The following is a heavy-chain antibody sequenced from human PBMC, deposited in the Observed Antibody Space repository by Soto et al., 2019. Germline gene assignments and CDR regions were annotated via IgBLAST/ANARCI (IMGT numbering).Heavy chain of an antibody. CDR3: ASYLSVAGTGFDY. J-gene: IGHJ4*02. CDR1: GFTFSDYY. D-gene: IGHD6-19*01. Sequence: QVQLVESGGGLVKPGGSLRLSCSASGFTFSDYYMNWIRQAPGKGLEWVSYISSGSNFIKYADSVKGRFTISRDNAKNSLYLQMDSLRAEDTAVYYCASYLSVAGTGFDYWGQGTLVTVSS. V-gene: IGHV3-11*06. CDR2: ISSGSNFI.